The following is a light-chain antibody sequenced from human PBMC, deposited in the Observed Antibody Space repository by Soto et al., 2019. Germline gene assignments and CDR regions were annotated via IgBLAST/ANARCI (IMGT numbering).Light chain of an antibody. Sequence: QSVLTQPPSVSAAPAQKVTISCSGSSSNIGNNYVSWYQQLPGTAPKLLIYDNNKRPSGIPDRCSGSKSGTSATLGITGLQTGDEADYYCGTWDSSLSAGEVFGGGTKLTVL. V-gene: IGLV1-51*01. CDR2: DNN. CDR3: GTWDSSLSAGEV. CDR1: SSNIGNNY. J-gene: IGLJ2*01.